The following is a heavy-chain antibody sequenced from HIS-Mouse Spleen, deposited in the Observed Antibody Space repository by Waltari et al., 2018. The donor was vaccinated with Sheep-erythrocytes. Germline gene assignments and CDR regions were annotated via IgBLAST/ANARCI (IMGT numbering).Heavy chain of an antibody. CDR2: ISYDGSNK. CDR3: AKVRTVNYWYFDL. Sequence: QVQLVESGGGVVQPGRSLRLSCAASGFTFSSYGMPCVRPAPGKGLEWVAVISYDGSNKYYADSVKGRFTISRDNSKNTLYLQMNSLRAEDTAVYYCAKVRTVNYWYFDLWGRGTLVTVSS. V-gene: IGHV3-30*18. CDR1: GFTFSSYG. J-gene: IGHJ2*01. D-gene: IGHD1-1*01.